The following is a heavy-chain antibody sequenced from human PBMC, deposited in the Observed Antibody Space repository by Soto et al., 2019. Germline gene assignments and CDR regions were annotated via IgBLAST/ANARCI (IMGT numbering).Heavy chain of an antibody. V-gene: IGHV3-21*06. J-gene: IGHJ4*01. Sequence: KTXGSLRLSCAASGFTLRTYTMNWVRQAPGKGLEWVSSISISSSDRYYADSVRGRFTISRDNAKNALYLQMNSLRADDTAVYFCVRGMNPLFGGQGTLVTVSS. CDR1: GFTLRTYT. CDR3: VRGMNPLF. CDR2: ISISSSDR.